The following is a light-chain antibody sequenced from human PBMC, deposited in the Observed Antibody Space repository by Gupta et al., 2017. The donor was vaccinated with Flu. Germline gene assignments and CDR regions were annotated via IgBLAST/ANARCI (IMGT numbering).Light chain of an antibody. J-gene: IGKJ5*01. CDR3: QQYSDLVT. V-gene: IGKV1-5*01. CDR1: QNIGTW. Sequence: DILLTQSPSSLSASVGDSVTITCRASQNIGTWLAWYHQKPGQPPRLLIYGASSLQHGVPSRLSGGGSGTDFALTISGLQPDDFGTYYCQQYSDLVTFGPGTRL. CDR2: GAS.